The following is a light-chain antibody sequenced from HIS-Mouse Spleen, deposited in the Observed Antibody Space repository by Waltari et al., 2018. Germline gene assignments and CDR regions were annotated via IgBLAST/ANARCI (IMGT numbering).Light chain of an antibody. J-gene: IGLJ1*01. CDR3: AAWDDSLSGYV. CDR2: RNN. Sequence: QSVLTQPPSASGTPGQGVTIPCSGSSSNIGRNYVYCYQQLPGTAPKLLIYRNNQRPSGVPDRFSGSKSGTSASLAISGLRSEDEADYYCAAWDDSLSGYVFGTGTKVTVL. CDR1: SSNIGRNY. V-gene: IGLV1-47*01.